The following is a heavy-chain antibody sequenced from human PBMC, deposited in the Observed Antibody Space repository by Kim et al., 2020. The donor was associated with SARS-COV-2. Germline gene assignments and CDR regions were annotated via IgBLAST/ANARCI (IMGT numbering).Heavy chain of an antibody. CDR3: ARDAGYGDFFDY. V-gene: IGHV4-59*01. D-gene: IGHD4-17*01. J-gene: IGHJ4*02. Sequence: NYNPSLKGRVTISVDTSKNQFSLELSSVTAADTAVYYCARDAGYGDFFDYWGQGTLVTVSS.